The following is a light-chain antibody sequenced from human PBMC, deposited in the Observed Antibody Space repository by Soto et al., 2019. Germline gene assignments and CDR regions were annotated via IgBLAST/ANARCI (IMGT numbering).Light chain of an antibody. Sequence: ASQSISVWLAWYQQKPGKAPNLLIYQASRLESGVPSRLSGSGSGTEFTLTIRSLQPDDFATYYCQQHQTYSTFGQGTKVDIK. J-gene: IGKJ1*01. CDR1: QSISVW. CDR2: QAS. CDR3: QQHQTYST. V-gene: IGKV1-5*03.